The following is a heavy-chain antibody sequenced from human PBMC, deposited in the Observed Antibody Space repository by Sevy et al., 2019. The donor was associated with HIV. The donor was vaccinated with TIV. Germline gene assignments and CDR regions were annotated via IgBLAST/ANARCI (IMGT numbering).Heavy chain of an antibody. Sequence: GGSLRLSCAASGFTFSIYTMSWVRQAPGKGLEWVSTFCVGGSTIHYADSVKGRFIISRDNSKNTPYLQMNSLRADDTAVYYCAREGCTVPHDYWGQGTLVTVSS. D-gene: IGHD2-8*02. CDR1: GFTFSIYT. CDR3: AREGCTVPHDY. J-gene: IGHJ4*01. V-gene: IGHV3-23*01. CDR2: FCVGGSTI.